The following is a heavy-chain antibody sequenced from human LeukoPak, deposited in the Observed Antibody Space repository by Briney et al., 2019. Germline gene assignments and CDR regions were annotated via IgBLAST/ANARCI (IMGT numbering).Heavy chain of an antibody. CDR2: ISGSGGST. V-gene: IGHV3-23*01. CDR1: GFTFSSYA. J-gene: IGHJ6*02. D-gene: IGHD3-16*01. Sequence: PGGSLRLSCAASGFTFSSYAMSWVRQAPGKGLEWVSAISGSGGSTYYADSVKGRFTISRDNSKNTLYLQMNSLRAEDTAVYYCAKDLSPLRFGYGMDVWGQGTTVNVSS. CDR3: AKDLSPLRFGYGMDV.